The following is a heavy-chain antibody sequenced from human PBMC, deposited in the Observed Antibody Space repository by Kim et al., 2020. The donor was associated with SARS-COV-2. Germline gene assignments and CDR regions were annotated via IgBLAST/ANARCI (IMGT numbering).Heavy chain of an antibody. Sequence: ASVKVSCKASGYTFTGYYMHWVRQAPGQGLEWMGWINPNSGGTNYAQKFQGRVTLTRDTSISTAYMELSRLRSDDTAVYYCARDRNQKISIAVTGTPRWFDPWGQGTLVTVSS. V-gene: IGHV1-2*02. CDR2: INPNSGGT. CDR1: GYTFTGYY. J-gene: IGHJ5*02. CDR3: ARDRNQKISIAVTGTPRWFDP. D-gene: IGHD6-19*01.